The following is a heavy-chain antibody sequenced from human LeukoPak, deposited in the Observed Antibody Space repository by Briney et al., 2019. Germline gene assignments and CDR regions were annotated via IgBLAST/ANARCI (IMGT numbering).Heavy chain of an antibody. CDR1: GYTFTGYY. V-gene: IGHV1-18*04. D-gene: IGHD6-6*01. CDR3: ARTSGYFDY. CDR2: INPNSGNT. Sequence: ASVKVSCKASGYTFTGYYMHWVRQAPGQGLEWMGWINPNSGNTNYAQKLQGRVTMTTDTSTSTAYMELRSLRSDDTAVYYCARTSGYFDYWGQGTLVTVSS. J-gene: IGHJ4*02.